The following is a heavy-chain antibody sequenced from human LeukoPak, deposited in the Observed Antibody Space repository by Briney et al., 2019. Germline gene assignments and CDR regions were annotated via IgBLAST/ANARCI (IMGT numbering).Heavy chain of an antibody. Sequence: GGSLRLSCAASGFTFSSYSMNWVRQAPGKGLEWVSSISSSGSYIYYADSVKGRFTISRDNAKNSLYLQMNSLRAEDTAVYYCARVPARGSHAFDIWGQGTMVTVSS. D-gene: IGHD6-19*01. J-gene: IGHJ3*02. CDR3: ARVPARGSHAFDI. V-gene: IGHV3-21*01. CDR2: ISSSGSYI. CDR1: GFTFSSYS.